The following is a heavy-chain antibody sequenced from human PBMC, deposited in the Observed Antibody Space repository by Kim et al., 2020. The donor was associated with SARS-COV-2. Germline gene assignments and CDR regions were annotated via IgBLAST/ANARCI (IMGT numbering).Heavy chain of an antibody. CDR1: GFTFSNAW. CDR3: TTDWWLLTELLWFSATDGRDV. V-gene: IGHV3-15*01. CDR2: IKSKTDGGTT. J-gene: IGHJ6*02. D-gene: IGHD3-10*01. Sequence: GGSLRLSCAASGFTFSNAWMSWVRQAPGKGLEWVGRIKSKTDGGTTDYAAPVKGRFTISRDDSKNTLYLQMNSLKTEATAVYYCTTDWWLLTELLWFSATDGRDVWGQGTTVTVSS.